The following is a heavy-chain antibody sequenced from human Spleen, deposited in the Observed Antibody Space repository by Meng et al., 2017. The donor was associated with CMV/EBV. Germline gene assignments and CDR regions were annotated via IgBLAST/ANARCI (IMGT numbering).Heavy chain of an antibody. Sequence: SCQASGGSFSSYAITWVRQAPGQGLEWLGRIVPTIGATNYAQKFQGRVTLTADTSTITAFMELSSLRSEDTAVYYCARQGLGTYIDYWGQGALVTVSS. CDR2: IVPTIGAT. D-gene: IGHD7-27*01. CDR3: ARQGLGTYIDY. V-gene: IGHV1-69*04. CDR1: GGSFSSYA. J-gene: IGHJ4*02.